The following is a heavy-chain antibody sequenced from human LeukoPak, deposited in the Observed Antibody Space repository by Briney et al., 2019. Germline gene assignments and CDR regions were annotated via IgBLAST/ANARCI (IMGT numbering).Heavy chain of an antibody. D-gene: IGHD6-13*01. J-gene: IGHJ4*02. CDR1: GGSISSGSYY. CDR2: IYTSGST. V-gene: IGHV4-61*02. Sequence: PSETLSLTCTVSGGSISSGSYYWSWIRQPAGKGLEWIGRIYTSGSTNYNPSLKSRVTISVDTSKNQFSLKLSSVTAADTAVYYCARGGSSSWYTTYWGQGTLVTVSS. CDR3: ARGGSSSWYTTY.